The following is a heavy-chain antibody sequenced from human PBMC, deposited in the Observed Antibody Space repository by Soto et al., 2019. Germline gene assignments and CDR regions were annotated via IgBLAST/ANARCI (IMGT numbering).Heavy chain of an antibody. CDR1: GDSVSRNSGA. V-gene: IGHV6-1*01. CDR3: ARGIPDLYYYGMDV. Sequence: SQTLSLTCAISGDSVSRNSGAWNWIRQSPSRGLEWLGRTYYRSKWYTDYAPSVKSRITINPETSKNQFSLQLNSVTPEDTAVYYCARGIPDLYYYGMDVWGQGTTVTV. J-gene: IGHJ6*02. CDR2: TYYRSKWYT. D-gene: IGHD2-21*01.